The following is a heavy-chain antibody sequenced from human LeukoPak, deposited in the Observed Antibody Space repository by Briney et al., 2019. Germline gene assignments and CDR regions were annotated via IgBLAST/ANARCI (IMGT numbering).Heavy chain of an antibody. CDR1: GYTFTSYD. CDR3: ARGDSGSYFYYYYYMDV. D-gene: IGHD1-26*01. J-gene: IGHJ6*03. Sequence: ASVTVSCKASGYTFTSYDINWVRQAPGQGLEWMGWMNPNSGNTGYAQKFQGRVTITRNTSISTAYMELSSLRSEDTAVYYCARGDSGSYFYYYYYMDVWGKGTTVTVSS. CDR2: MNPNSGNT. V-gene: IGHV1-8*03.